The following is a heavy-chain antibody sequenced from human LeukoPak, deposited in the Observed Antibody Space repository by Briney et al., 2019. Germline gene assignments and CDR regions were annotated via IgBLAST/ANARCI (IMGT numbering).Heavy chain of an antibody. J-gene: IGHJ4*02. CDR2: VYYSGST. V-gene: IGHV4-59*01. Sequence: NSSETLSLTCTVSGASISSYYWSWIRQPPGKGLEWIGYVYYSGSTNYNPSLKSRVTISVDTSKNQFSLKLSSVTAADTAVYYCAREGYCSGGSCPYYFDYWGQGTLVTVSS. CDR1: GASISSYY. CDR3: AREGYCSGGSCPYYFDY. D-gene: IGHD2-15*01.